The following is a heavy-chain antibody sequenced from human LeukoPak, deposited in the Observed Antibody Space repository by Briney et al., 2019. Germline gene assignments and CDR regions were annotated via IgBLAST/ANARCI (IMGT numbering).Heavy chain of an antibody. CDR3: ASIDGDNLLFDY. V-gene: IGHV4-39*01. D-gene: IGHD5-24*01. Sequence: SETLSLTCTVSGGSISTSSYYCGWIRQPPGKGLEWIGSIYYSGSTYYNPSLKSRVTISVDTSKNQFSLKLSSVTAADTAVYYCASIDGDNLLFDYWGQGTLVTVSS. CDR1: GGSISTSSYY. CDR2: IYYSGST. J-gene: IGHJ4*02.